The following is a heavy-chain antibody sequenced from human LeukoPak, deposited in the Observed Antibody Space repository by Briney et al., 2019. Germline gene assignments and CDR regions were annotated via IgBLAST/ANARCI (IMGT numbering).Heavy chain of an antibody. CDR3: ARGTYQLLYPYYYMDV. Sequence: GASVKVSCKASGYTFTGYYTHWVRQAPGQGLEWMGWINPNSGGTNYAQKFQGRVTMTRDTSISTAYMELSRLRSDDTAVYYCARGTYQLLYPYYYMDVWGKGTTVTVSS. D-gene: IGHD2-2*02. V-gene: IGHV1-2*02. J-gene: IGHJ6*03. CDR1: GYTFTGYY. CDR2: INPNSGGT.